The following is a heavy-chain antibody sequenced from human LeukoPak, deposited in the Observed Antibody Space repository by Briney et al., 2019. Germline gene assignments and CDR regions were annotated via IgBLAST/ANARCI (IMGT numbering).Heavy chain of an antibody. V-gene: IGHV4-39*01. CDR1: GGSISSSSYD. CDR2: IYYSGST. J-gene: IGHJ4*02. CDR3: ARSLMGNDSSGYYYEFDY. Sequence: MASETLSLTCTGSGGSISSSSYDWGWIRQPPGKGREWLGSIYYSGSTYYNPSLKSRVTISVDTSKNPFSLTLSSLTAAATAVYYCARSLMGNDSSGYYYEFDYWGQGTLVTVSS. D-gene: IGHD3-22*01.